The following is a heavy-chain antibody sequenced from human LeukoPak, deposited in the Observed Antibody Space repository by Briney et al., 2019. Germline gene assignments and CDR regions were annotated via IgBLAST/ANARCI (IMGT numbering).Heavy chain of an antibody. D-gene: IGHD6-6*01. J-gene: IGHJ4*02. CDR3: ARVAARLRIYYSDY. Sequence: SETLSLTCTVSGGSISSSSYYWGWIRQPPGKGLEWIGSIYYSGSTYYNPSLKSRVTISVDTSKNQFSLKLSSVTAADTAVYYCARVAARLRIYYSDYWGQGTLVTVSS. CDR2: IYYSGST. V-gene: IGHV4-39*07. CDR1: GGSISSSSYY.